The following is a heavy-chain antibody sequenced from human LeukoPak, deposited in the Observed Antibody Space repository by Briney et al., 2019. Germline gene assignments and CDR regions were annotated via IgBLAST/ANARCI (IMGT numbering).Heavy chain of an antibody. CDR2: INHSGST. V-gene: IGHV4-34*01. D-gene: IGHD3-22*01. CDR1: GGSFSGYY. J-gene: IGHJ4*02. CDR3: ARGNVYYYDSSGYRFDY. Sequence: SETLSLTCAVYGGSFSGYYWSWIRQPPGKGLEWIGEINHSGSTNYNPSLKSRVTISVDTSKNQFSLKLSSVTAADTAVYYCARGNVYYYDSSGYRFDYWGQGTLVTVSS.